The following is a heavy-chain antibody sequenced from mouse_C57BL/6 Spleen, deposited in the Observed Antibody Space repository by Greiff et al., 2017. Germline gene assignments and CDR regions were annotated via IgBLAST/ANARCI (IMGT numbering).Heavy chain of an antibody. CDR3: ARGGGSSLDY. J-gene: IGHJ2*01. V-gene: IGHV1-82*01. D-gene: IGHD1-1*01. CDR2: IYPGDGDT. Sequence: VQLQQSGPELVKPGASVKISCKASGYAFSSSWMNWVKQRPGKGLEWIGRIYPGDGDTNYNGKFKGKATLTADKSSSTAYMQLSSLTSEDSAVYCCARGGGSSLDYWGQGTTLTVSS. CDR1: GYAFSSSW.